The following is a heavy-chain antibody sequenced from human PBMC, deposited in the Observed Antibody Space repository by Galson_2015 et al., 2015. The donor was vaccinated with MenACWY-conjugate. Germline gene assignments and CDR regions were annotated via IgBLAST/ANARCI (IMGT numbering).Heavy chain of an antibody. CDR3: ARTAGSVPP. CDR2: IGGSGNYI. V-gene: IGHV3-21*06. Sequence: CLRVSRAPSGFTFRRYSMYWLRLAPGAGLEWVSWIGGSGNYISYADSARGRFTISRDNAENSLYLQMESLRVEDTAVYCCARTAGSVPPWGQGTLVTVSS. CDR1: GFTFRRYS. J-gene: IGHJ5*02. D-gene: IGHD6-13*01.